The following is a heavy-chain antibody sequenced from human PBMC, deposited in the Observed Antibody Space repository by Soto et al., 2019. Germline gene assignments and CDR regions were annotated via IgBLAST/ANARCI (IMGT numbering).Heavy chain of an antibody. V-gene: IGHV3-30*18. CDR3: AKDLVGYSGSYFYYYYGMDV. D-gene: IGHD1-26*01. J-gene: IGHJ6*02. CDR2: ISYDGSNK. CDR1: GFTFSSYG. Sequence: GGSLRLSCAASGFTFSSYGMHWVRQAPGKGLEWVAVISYDGSNKYYADSVKGRFTISRDNSKNTLYLQMNSLRAEDTAVYYCAKDLVGYSGSYFYYYYGMDVWGQGTTVTVS.